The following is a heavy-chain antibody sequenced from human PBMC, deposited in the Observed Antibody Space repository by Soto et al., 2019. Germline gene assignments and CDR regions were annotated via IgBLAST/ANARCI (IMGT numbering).Heavy chain of an antibody. D-gene: IGHD2-21*01. CDR1: GYTFSTYY. CDR2: INPSGGST. J-gene: IGHJ4*02. CDR3: ARDSGLSIVTYYFDY. V-gene: IGHV1-46*01. Sequence: GASVKVSCKASGYTFSTYYMHWVRQAPGQGLEWMGIINPSGGSTSYAQRFQGRVTMTRDTSTSTVYMELSSLRSEDTAVFYCARDSGLSIVTYYFDYWGQGTLVTVSS.